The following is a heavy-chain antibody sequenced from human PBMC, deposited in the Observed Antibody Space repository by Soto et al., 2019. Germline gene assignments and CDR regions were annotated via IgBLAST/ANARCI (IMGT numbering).Heavy chain of an antibody. D-gene: IGHD2-15*01. J-gene: IGHJ3*02. CDR3: ARADFGAIDAFDI. Sequence: ASVKVSCKASGYTFTGYYMHWVRQAPGQGLEWMGWINPNSGGTNYAQKFQGWVTMTRDTSISTAYMELSRLRSDDTAVYYCARADFGAIDAFDIWGQGTMVTV. CDR2: INPNSGGT. CDR1: GYTFTGYY. V-gene: IGHV1-2*04.